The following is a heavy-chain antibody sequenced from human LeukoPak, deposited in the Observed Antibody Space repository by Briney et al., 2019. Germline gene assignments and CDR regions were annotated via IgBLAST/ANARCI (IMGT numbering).Heavy chain of an antibody. V-gene: IGHV1-8*01. D-gene: IGHD4-23*01. J-gene: IGHJ4*02. CDR2: IHPNSGKT. Sequence: ASVKVSCKASGYTFRSYEINWVRQAPGQGFEWVGWIHPNSGKTGYAQKFQGRVTMTRDTSTETAFMELSSLKFDDTAIFYCARGHYGGNRYFDIWGQGTLVTVSS. CDR3: ARGHYGGNRYFDI. CDR1: GYTFRSYE.